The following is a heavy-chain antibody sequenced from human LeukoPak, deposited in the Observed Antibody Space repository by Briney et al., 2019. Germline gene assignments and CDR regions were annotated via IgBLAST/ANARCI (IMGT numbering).Heavy chain of an antibody. CDR1: GYTFTIYY. Sequence: SVKLFCNASGYTFTIYYMHWVRHASGQGLEWMGIIHPSGGSTSYAQKFQGRVTMTRDTSTSTVYMELSSLRSEDTAVYYCARAVDSSGYYIYYYGMDVWGQGTTVTVSS. J-gene: IGHJ6*02. CDR3: ARAVDSSGYYIYYYGMDV. D-gene: IGHD3-22*01. CDR2: IHPSGGST. V-gene: IGHV1-46*01.